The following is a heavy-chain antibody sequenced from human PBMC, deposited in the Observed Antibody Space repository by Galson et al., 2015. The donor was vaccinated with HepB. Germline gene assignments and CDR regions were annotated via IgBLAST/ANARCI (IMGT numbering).Heavy chain of an antibody. D-gene: IGHD3-3*01. CDR2: ISNSSSYT. V-gene: IGHV3-11*06. CDR1: GFTFSDYY. Sequence: SLRLSCAASGFTFSDYYMSWIRQAPGKGLEWVSYISNSSSYTNYADSVKGRFTISRDNAKNSLYLQMNSLRAEDTAVYYCARDRPVLRFLEWRAPEHYYGMDVWGQGTTVTVSS. CDR3: ARDRPVLRFLEWRAPEHYYGMDV. J-gene: IGHJ6*02.